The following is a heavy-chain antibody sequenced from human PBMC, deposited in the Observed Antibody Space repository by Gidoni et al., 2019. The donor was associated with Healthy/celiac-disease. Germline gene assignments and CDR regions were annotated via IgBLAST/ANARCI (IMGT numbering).Heavy chain of an antibody. D-gene: IGHD1-1*01. Sequence: QVQLVQSGAEVKKPGASVKVHCKASGYTFPSYGISWVRQAPGQGLEWMGWISAYNGNTNYAQKLQGRVTMTTDTSTSTAYMELRSLRSDDTAVYYCARVEMAYNSYYGMDVWGQGTTVTVSS. CDR2: ISAYNGNT. J-gene: IGHJ6*02. CDR1: GYTFPSYG. V-gene: IGHV1-18*01. CDR3: ARVEMAYNSYYGMDV.